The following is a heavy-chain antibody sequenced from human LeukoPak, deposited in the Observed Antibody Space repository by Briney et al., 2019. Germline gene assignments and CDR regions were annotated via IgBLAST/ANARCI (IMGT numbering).Heavy chain of an antibody. Sequence: ASVKVSCKASGYTFSGYYIHWVRQAPGQGLEWMGWINPNSGGTIYAQKFQGRVTMTRDTSISTAYMELSRLRFDDTAVYYCARPPMVRGVNWFDPWGQGTLVTVSS. V-gene: IGHV1-2*02. D-gene: IGHD3-10*01. CDR1: GYTFSGYY. CDR3: ARPPMVRGVNWFDP. J-gene: IGHJ5*02. CDR2: INPNSGGT.